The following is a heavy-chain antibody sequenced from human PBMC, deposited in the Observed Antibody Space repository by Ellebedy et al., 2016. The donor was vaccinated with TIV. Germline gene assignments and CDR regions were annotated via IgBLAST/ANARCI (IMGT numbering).Heavy chain of an antibody. V-gene: IGHV1-18*01. J-gene: IGHJ5*02. CDR2: ISTFSTFT. CDR3: GKDTAGANPAWVDT. CDR1: GYGINNFG. Sequence: ASVKVSXXASGYGINNFGVSWVRQAPGQGLEWLGWISTFSTFTKFAQKVQGRVTLTTDRSTNTAYMELKSLRPDDTAVYYCGKDTAGANPAWVDTWGQGTLVTVSA. D-gene: IGHD1-14*01.